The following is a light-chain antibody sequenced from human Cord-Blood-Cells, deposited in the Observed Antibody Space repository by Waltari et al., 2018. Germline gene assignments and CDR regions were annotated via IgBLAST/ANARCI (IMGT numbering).Light chain of an antibody. J-gene: IGKJ5*01. CDR3: QQYGSSPST. Sequence: EIVLTQSPGTLSLSPRERATLSFRASQSVSSSYLAWYQQKPGQAPRLLIYGASSRATGIPDRFSGSGSGTDFTLTVSRLEPEDFAVYYCQQYGSSPSTFGQGTRLGIK. V-gene: IGKV3-20*01. CDR2: GAS. CDR1: QSVSSSY.